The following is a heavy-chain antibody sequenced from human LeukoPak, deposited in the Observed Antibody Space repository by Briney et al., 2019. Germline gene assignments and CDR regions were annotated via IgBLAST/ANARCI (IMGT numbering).Heavy chain of an antibody. CDR3: VAGGAFDI. D-gene: IGHD3-10*01. Sequence: GGSLRLSCAASGFTFSSYWMSWVRQAPGKGLEWVANIKEDGSEKYYADSVKGRFTISRDNAKNSLYLQMNSLRAEDTAVYYCVAGGAFDIWAEGTMVTVSS. CDR1: GFTFSSYW. J-gene: IGHJ3*02. CDR2: IKEDGSEK. V-gene: IGHV3-7*01.